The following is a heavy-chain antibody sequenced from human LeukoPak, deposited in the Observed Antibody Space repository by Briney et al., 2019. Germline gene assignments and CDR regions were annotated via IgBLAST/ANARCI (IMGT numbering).Heavy chain of an antibody. CDR1: GFIFNNYG. CDR3: ARDPADY. CDR2: ISYDGSTT. V-gene: IGHV3-30*03. J-gene: IGHJ4*02. Sequence: GGSLRLSCAASGFIFNNYGMHWVRQAPGKGLEWVAVISYDGSTTHYADSVKGRFTISRDNAKNSLYLQMNSLRAEDTAVYYCARDPADYWGQGTLVTVSS.